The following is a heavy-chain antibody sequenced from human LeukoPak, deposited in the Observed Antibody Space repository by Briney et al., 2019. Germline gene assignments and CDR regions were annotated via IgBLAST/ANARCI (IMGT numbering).Heavy chain of an antibody. CDR1: GGSISSGSYY. Sequence: PSETLSLTCTVSGGSISSGSYYWSWIRQPAGKGLEWIGRIYTSGSTNYNPSLKSRVTISVDTSKNQFSLKLSSVTAADTAVYYCARDQRYYYGSEPYWYFDLWGRGTLVTVSS. V-gene: IGHV4-61*02. CDR3: ARDQRYYYGSEPYWYFDL. CDR2: IYTSGST. D-gene: IGHD3-10*01. J-gene: IGHJ2*01.